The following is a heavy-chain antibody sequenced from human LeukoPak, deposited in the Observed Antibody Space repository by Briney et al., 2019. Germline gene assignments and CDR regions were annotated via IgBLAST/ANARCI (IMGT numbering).Heavy chain of an antibody. CDR1: GFIVSSNF. CDR2: IYSDGTT. V-gene: IGHV3-53*01. J-gene: IGHJ4*02. CDR3: ATYDTSGYFFAY. D-gene: IGHD3-22*01. Sequence: GGSLRLSCAASGFIVSSNFMSWVRQAPGKGLEWASLIYSDGTTYYADSVKGRFTISRDNSKNTLFLQMNNLGAEDTAEYYCATYDTSGYFFAYWGQGTLVTVSS.